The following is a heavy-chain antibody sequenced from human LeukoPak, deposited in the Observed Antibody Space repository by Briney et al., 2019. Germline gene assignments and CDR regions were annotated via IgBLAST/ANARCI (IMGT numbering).Heavy chain of an antibody. CDR3: ASLKGLFDYFDY. CDR1: GGSISSGGYY. Sequence: TSETLSLTCTVSGGSISSGGYYWSWIRQHPGKGLEWIGYIYYSGSTYYNPSLKSRVTISVDTSKNQFSLKLSSVTAADTAVYYCASLKGLFDYFDYWGQGILVTVYS. V-gene: IGHV4-31*03. D-gene: IGHD3-22*01. J-gene: IGHJ4*02. CDR2: IYYSGST.